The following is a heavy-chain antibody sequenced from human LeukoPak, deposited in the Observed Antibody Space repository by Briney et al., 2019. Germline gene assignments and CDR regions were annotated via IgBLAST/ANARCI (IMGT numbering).Heavy chain of an antibody. Sequence: ASVKVSCKASGYTFTGYYMHWVRQAPGRGLEWMGWINPNSGGTNYAQKFQGRVTMTRDTSISTAYMELSRLRSDDTAVYYCAREMRRFGELFGSDYWGQGTLVTVSS. D-gene: IGHD3-10*01. V-gene: IGHV1-2*02. J-gene: IGHJ4*02. CDR3: AREMRRFGELFGSDY. CDR1: GYTFTGYY. CDR2: INPNSGGT.